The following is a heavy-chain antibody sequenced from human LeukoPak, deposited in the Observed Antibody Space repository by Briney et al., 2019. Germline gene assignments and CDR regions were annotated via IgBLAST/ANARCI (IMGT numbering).Heavy chain of an antibody. D-gene: IGHD1-26*01. V-gene: IGHV3-15*01. J-gene: IGHJ4*02. CDR2: IKSKTDGGTI. CDR1: GFTVSSAW. CDR3: TTERSGSFPY. Sequence: PGGSLRLSCAASGFTVSSAWMNWVRQTPGTGLEGGGLIKSKTDGGTIDYAAPVKGRFTISRDDLSNTLYLQMNRLKIEDTAVYYCTTERSGSFPYWGQGALVTVSS.